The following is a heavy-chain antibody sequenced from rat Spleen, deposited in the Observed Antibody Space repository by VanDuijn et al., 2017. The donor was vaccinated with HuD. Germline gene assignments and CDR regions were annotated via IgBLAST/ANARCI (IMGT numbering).Heavy chain of an antibody. CDR1: GFTFSNYD. CDR2: ISTGGGNT. V-gene: IGHV5-20*01. J-gene: IGHJ3*01. CDR3: TTAFLFTTDYRFAY. D-gene: IGHD1-6*01. Sequence: EVQLVESGGGLVQPGRSLKLSCAASGFTFSNYDMAWVRQAPTKGLEWIASISTGGGNTYYRDSVKGRFTISRDNAKSSLYLQMDSLTSEDTATYYCTTAFLFTTDYRFAYWGQGTLVTVSS.